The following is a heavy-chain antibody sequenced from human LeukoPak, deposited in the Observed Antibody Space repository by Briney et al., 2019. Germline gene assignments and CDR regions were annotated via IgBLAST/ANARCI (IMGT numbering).Heavy chain of an antibody. CDR1: GGSFSGYY. J-gene: IGHJ4*02. CDR3: ARGKWELNY. CDR2: INHSGST. V-gene: IGHV4-34*01. Sequence: SETLSLTCAVYGGSFSGYYWSGIRQPPGKGLEWIGEINHSGSTNYNPSLKSRVTISVDTSKNQFSLKLSSVTAADTAVYYCARGKWELNYWGQGTLVTVSS. D-gene: IGHD1-26*01.